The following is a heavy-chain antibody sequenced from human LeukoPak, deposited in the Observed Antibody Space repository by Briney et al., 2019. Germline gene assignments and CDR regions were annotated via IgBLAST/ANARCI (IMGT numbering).Heavy chain of an antibody. CDR3: AKDLIYRYYDSSGYGYYFDY. CDR2: ISGSGGST. Sequence: GGSLRLSCAASGFTFSSYAMSWVRQAPGKGLEWVSAISGSGGSTYYADSVKGRFTISRDNSKNTLYLQMNSLRAEDTAVYYCAKDLIYRYYDSSGYGYYFDYWGQGTLVTVSS. D-gene: IGHD3-22*01. CDR1: GFTFSSYA. J-gene: IGHJ4*02. V-gene: IGHV3-23*01.